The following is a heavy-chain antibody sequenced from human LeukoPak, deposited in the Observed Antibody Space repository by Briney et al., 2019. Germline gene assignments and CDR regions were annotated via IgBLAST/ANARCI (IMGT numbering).Heavy chain of an antibody. D-gene: IGHD2-15*01. CDR2: IYPGDSDT. J-gene: IGHJ4*02. CDR1: GYSFTSYW. V-gene: IGHV5-51*01. CDR3: ARMAAPYEMEYFDY. Sequence: GESLKISCKGCGYSFTSYWSGGVRQMAGEGVEGMGIIYPGDSDTRYSPSFQRQVTISADKSISTAYLQWSSLKASDTAMYYCARMAAPYEMEYFDYWGQGTLVTVSS.